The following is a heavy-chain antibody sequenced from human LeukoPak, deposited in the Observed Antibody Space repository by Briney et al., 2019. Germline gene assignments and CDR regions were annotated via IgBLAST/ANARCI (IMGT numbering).Heavy chain of an antibody. CDR1: GGSISSFY. V-gene: IGHV4-59*01. CDR3: ARDRDYDFWSGYYRPYWYFDL. CDR2: IYFSGST. Sequence: SETLSLTCAVSGGSISSFYWSWIRQPPGKGLECSGYIYFSGSTNYNPSLKSRVTISVDTTKNQFSLQLSSVTAADTAVYYCARDRDYDFWSGYYRPYWYFDLWGRGTLVTVSS. J-gene: IGHJ2*01. D-gene: IGHD3-3*01.